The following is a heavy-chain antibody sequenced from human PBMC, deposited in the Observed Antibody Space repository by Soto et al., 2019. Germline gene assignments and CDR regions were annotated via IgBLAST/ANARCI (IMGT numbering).Heavy chain of an antibody. J-gene: IGHJ4*02. D-gene: IGHD1-26*01. Sequence: EVQLLESGGGLVQPGGSLRLSCAASGFTFSSYAMSWVRQAPGKGLEWVSAISGSGGSTYYADSVKGRFTISRDNSKNTRYLQMNSLRAEDTAVYYCAKMVGATGNYFDYWGQGTLVTVSS. CDR2: ISGSGGST. CDR3: AKMVGATGNYFDY. V-gene: IGHV3-23*01. CDR1: GFTFSSYA.